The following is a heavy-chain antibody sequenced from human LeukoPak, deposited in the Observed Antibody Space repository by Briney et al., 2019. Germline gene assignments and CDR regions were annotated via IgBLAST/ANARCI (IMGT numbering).Heavy chain of an antibody. CDR3: ARALGRDCSSTSCYFDY. CDR2: IIPIFGTA. Sequence: SVKVSCKASGGTFSSYAISWVRQAPGQGLEWMGGIIPIFGTANYAQKFQGRVTITTDESTSTAYMELSSLRSEDTAVYYCARALGRDCSSTSCYFDYWGQGTLVTVSS. J-gene: IGHJ4*02. CDR1: GGTFSSYA. V-gene: IGHV1-69*05. D-gene: IGHD2-2*01.